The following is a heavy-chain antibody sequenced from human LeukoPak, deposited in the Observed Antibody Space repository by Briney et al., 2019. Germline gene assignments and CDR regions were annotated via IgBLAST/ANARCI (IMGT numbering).Heavy chain of an antibody. CDR2: FDPEDGET. Sequence: ASVKVSCKVSGYTLTELSTHWVRQAPGKGLEWMGGFDPEDGETIYAQKFQGRVTMTEDTSTDTAYMELSSLRSEDTAVYYCATDRYYYDSSGLFDYWGQGTLVTVSS. V-gene: IGHV1-24*01. D-gene: IGHD3-22*01. CDR3: ATDRYYYDSSGLFDY. CDR1: GYTLTELS. J-gene: IGHJ4*02.